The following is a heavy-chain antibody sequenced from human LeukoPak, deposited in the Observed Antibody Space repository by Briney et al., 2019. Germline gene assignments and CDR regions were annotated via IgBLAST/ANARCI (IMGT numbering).Heavy chain of an antibody. CDR3: ARQWELRGWFDP. J-gene: IGHJ5*02. CDR1: GGSISSYY. V-gene: IGHV4-59*08. D-gene: IGHD1-26*01. Sequence: KASETLSLTCTVSGGSISSYYWSWIRQPPGKGLEWIGYIYYSGSTNYNPSLKSRVTISVDTSKNQFSLKLSSVTAADTAVYYCARQWELRGWFDPWGQGTLVTVSS. CDR2: IYYSGST.